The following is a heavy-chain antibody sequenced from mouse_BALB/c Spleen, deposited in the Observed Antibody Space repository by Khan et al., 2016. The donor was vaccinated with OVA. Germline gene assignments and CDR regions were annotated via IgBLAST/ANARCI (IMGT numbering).Heavy chain of an antibody. V-gene: IGHV1-69*02. Sequence: QVQLQQPGAELVRPGASVKLSCKASGYTFTNYFINWVKQRPGQGLEWIGNIYPSDGYTTYNQKFKDTATLTVDKSSSTAYMHLSGPTDDDSAVLYCTSHGSSYDAMDYWGQGTSVTVSS. D-gene: IGHD1-1*01. CDR2: IYPSDGYT. CDR3: TSHGSSYDAMDY. CDR1: GYTFTNYF. J-gene: IGHJ4*01.